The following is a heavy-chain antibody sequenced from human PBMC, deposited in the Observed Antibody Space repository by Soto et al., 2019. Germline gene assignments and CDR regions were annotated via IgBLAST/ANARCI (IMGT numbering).Heavy chain of an antibody. CDR2: INHSGST. CDR3: ARIGRLRRIAVAGTSYYYGMDV. Sequence: WETLSLTCAVYRGSFSGYYWSWIRQPPGKGLEWIGEINHSGSTNYNPSLRSRVTISVDTSKNQFSLKLSSVTAADTAVYYCARIGRLRRIAVAGTSYYYGMDVWGQGTTVTVSS. D-gene: IGHD6-19*01. CDR1: RGSFSGYY. V-gene: IGHV4-34*01. J-gene: IGHJ6*02.